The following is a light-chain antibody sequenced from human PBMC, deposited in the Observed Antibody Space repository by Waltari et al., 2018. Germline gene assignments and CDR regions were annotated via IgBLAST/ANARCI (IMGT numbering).Light chain of an antibody. J-gene: IGLJ3*02. CDR2: KAN. Sequence: QTVVTQEPSLSVSPGGTVTLTCALSSGSLSTTSYATWYQQTPGQDPRTLVYKANARSSGVPDRFSGSSLGNTAALTITGAQADDESDYSCALYMGSGIWVFGGGTRLTVL. V-gene: IGLV8-61*01. CDR1: SGSLSTTSY. CDR3: ALYMGSGIWV.